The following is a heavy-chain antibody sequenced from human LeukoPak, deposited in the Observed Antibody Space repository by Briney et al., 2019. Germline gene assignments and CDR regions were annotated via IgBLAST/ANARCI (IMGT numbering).Heavy chain of an antibody. CDR1: GGSISSRPYY. CDR3: ARDFSSSSTVYYYYYMDV. Sequence: PSETLSLTRTVSGGSISSRPYYWGWVRQPPGKGLEWIGTISYSGTTYYSPSLKSRVTISLDTSKNQFSLKLSSVTAADTAIYYCARDFSSSSTVYYYYYMDVWGKGTTVTVSS. J-gene: IGHJ6*03. V-gene: IGHV4-39*07. CDR2: ISYSGTT. D-gene: IGHD6-6*01.